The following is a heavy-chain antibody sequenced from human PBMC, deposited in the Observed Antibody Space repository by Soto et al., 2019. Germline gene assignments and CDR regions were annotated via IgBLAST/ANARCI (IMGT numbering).Heavy chain of an antibody. CDR1: DGSSRAYQ. V-gene: IGHV4-34*01. J-gene: IGHJ2*01. CDR2: FSYSGSL. D-gene: IGHD1-20*01. CDR3: AGGPRYWSFAL. Sequence: GELQQWGTGLLKPSETLSLNCSVYDGSSRAYQWSWISQSPGEGLEWIGEFSYSGSLNYNPSLKGRVAVSLDTSTNHFSLTMTSVTAADTAVYFCAGGPRYWSFALWGRGTLVTVS.